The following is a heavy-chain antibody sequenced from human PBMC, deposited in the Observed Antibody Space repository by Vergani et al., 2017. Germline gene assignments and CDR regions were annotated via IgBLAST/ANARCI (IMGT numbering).Heavy chain of an antibody. CDR2: ISYDGMQK. CDR3: ATKSCGTPGGQIGYFRE. D-gene: IGHD1-1*01. J-gene: IGHJ1*01. Sequence: QVHLVESGGGVVQPGRSLRLSCVVSGFTSSYYGMHWVRQAPGKGLEWVAVISYDGMQKYYADSVKGRFTISRDNSKSTLYLRMNSLRTEDTAVYYCATKSCGTPGGQIGYFREWGQGTLVTVSS. CDR1: GFTSSYYG. V-gene: IGHV3-30*03.